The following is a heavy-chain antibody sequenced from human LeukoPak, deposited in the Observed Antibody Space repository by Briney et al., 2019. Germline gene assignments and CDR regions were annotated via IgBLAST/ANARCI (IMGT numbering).Heavy chain of an antibody. Sequence: GGSLRLSCAASGFTFSSYAMHWVRQAPGKGLEWVAVISYDGSNKYYGDSVKGRFTISRDNSKNTLYLQMSSLRAEDTAVYFXAXEMAXTETFDYWGQGTLVTVXS. CDR3: AXEMAXTETFDY. J-gene: IGHJ4*02. D-gene: IGHD5-24*01. CDR1: GFTFSSYA. CDR2: ISYDGSNK. V-gene: IGHV3-30-3*01.